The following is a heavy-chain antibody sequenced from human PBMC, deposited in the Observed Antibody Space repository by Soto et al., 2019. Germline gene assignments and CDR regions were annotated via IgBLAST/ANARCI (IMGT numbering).Heavy chain of an antibody. CDR1: GFTFSTSA. CDR3: ARDVRRYFDY. V-gene: IGHV3-23*01. J-gene: IGHJ4*02. CDR2: FSASGGST. Sequence: GGSLRLSCAASGFTFSTSAMSWVRQAPGKGLEWVSSFSASGGSTYYADSVKGRFTISRDNSKNTLFLQMNSLRAEDAAVYYCARDVRRYFDYWGQGARATVSA.